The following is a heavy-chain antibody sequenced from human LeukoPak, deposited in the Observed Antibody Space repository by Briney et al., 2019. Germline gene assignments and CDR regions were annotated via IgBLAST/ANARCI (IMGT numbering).Heavy chain of an antibody. CDR2: INSDGSST. D-gene: IGHD3-10*01. J-gene: IGHJ5*02. CDR1: GFTFSSYW. V-gene: IGHV3-74*01. Sequence: SGGSLRLSCAASGFTFSSYWMHWVRQAPGKGLVWVSRINSDGSSTSYADSVKGRFTISRDNAKNTLYLQMNSLRAEDTAVYYCARDRELEYYGSGSPEGFDPWGQGTLVTVSS. CDR3: ARDRELEYYGSGSPEGFDP.